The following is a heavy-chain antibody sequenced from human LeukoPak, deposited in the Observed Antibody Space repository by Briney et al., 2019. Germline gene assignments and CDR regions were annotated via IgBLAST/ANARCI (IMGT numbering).Heavy chain of an antibody. D-gene: IGHD3-22*01. J-gene: IGHJ3*02. Sequence: SETLSLTCAVSGYSISSGYYWGWIRQRPGRGREWIGRFYHSGSTYYNPSPKSRVTISVDTYKNQFSLKLSSVTAADTAVYYSATAPRGITMIVSPASDIWGQGTMVTVSS. CDR1: GYSISSGYY. V-gene: IGHV4-38-2*01. CDR2: FYHSGST. CDR3: ATAPRGITMIVSPASDI.